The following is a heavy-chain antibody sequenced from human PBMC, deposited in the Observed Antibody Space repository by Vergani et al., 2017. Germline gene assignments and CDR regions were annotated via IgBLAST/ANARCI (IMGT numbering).Heavy chain of an antibody. CDR2: INHSGST. Sequence: QVQLQQWGAGLLKPSETLSLTCAVYGGSFSGYYWSWIRQPPGKGLEWIGEINHSGSTNYNPSLKSRVTISVDTSKNQFSLKLSSVTAADTAVYYCARGGGSSTSWFDYWGQGTLVTVS. CDR3: ARGGGSSTSWFDY. CDR1: GGSFSGYY. D-gene: IGHD2-2*01. J-gene: IGHJ4*02. V-gene: IGHV4-34*01.